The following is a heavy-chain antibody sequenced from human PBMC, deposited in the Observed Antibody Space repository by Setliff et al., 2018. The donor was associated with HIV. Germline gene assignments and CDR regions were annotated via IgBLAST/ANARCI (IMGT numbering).Heavy chain of an antibody. V-gene: IGHV1-46*01. CDR3: ATTQDGPGGNYFDS. Sequence: GAPVKVSCKASEYTFTIYYIHWVRQALGQGFEWMGIINPRGGITTYSQNFQGRVTMTRDTSTSTIYMELSSLRSEDTAVYYCATTQDGPGGNYFDSWGQGTLVTVSS. J-gene: IGHJ4*02. CDR2: INPRGGIT. CDR1: EYTFTIYY. D-gene: IGHD3-16*01.